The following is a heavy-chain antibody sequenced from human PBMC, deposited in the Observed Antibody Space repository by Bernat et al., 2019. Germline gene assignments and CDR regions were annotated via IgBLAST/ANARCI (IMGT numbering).Heavy chain of an antibody. J-gene: IGHJ4*02. CDR2: ISYDGSNK. D-gene: IGHD5-18*01. CDR1: GFTFSSYG. Sequence: QVQLVESGGGVVQPGRSLRLSCAASGFTFSSYGMHWVRQAPGKGLEWVAVISYDGSNKYYADSVKGRFTISRDNSKNTLYLQMNSLRAEDTAVYYCAKDLDSYGFNGGFDYWGQGTLVTVSS. V-gene: IGHV3-30*18. CDR3: AKDLDSYGFNGGFDY.